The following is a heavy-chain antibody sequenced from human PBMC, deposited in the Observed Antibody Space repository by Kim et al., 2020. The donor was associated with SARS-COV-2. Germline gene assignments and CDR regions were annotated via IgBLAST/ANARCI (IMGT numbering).Heavy chain of an antibody. J-gene: IGHJ4*02. D-gene: IGHD3-22*01. CDR2: IIPILGIA. V-gene: IGHV1-69*04. CDR1: GGTFSSYA. CDR3: ASGYYYDSSGPPPFDY. Sequence: SVKVSCKASGGTFSSYAISWVRQAPGQGLEWMGRIIPILGIANYAQKFQGRVTITADKSTSTAYMELSSLRSEDTAVYYCASGYYYDSSGPPPFDYWGQGTLVTVSS.